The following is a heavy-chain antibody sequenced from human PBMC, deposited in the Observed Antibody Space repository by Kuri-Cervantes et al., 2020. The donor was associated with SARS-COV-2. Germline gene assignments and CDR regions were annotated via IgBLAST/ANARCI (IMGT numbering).Heavy chain of an antibody. J-gene: IGHJ6*03. D-gene: IGHD6-19*01. CDR1: GFSFDDYG. V-gene: IGHV3-23*05. Sequence: GESLKISCAASGFSFDDYGMTWVRQVPGKGLEWVSAINWSGSQRGYADSVKGRFTISRDNSKNTLYLQMNSLRAEDTAVYYCAKEAGAGPYYYYYYYMDVWGKGTTVTVSS. CDR3: AKEAGAGPYYYYYYYMDV. CDR2: INWSGSQR.